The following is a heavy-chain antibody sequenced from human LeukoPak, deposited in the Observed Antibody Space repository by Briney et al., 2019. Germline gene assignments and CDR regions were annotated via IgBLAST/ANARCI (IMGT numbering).Heavy chain of an antibody. Sequence: GGSLRLSCAASGFTFSSYWMHWVRQAPGKGLVWVSRINSDGSSTSYADSVKGRFTISRDNAKNTLYLQMNSLRAEDTAVYYCARVHSGSSAGNYGMDVWGQGTTVTVSS. CDR3: ARVHSGSSAGNYGMDV. J-gene: IGHJ6*02. D-gene: IGHD1-26*01. V-gene: IGHV3-74*01. CDR1: GFTFSSYW. CDR2: INSDGSST.